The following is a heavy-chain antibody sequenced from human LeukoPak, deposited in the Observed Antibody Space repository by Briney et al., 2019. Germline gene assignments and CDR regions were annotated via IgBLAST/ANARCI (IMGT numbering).Heavy chain of an antibody. D-gene: IGHD6-13*01. CDR3: ARGMYSSSWYYPFDY. J-gene: IGHJ4*01. Sequence: GXXXXXVSSISSSSSYIYYAYSVNGLFTISRDNAKNSLYLQMNSLRAEDTAVYYCARGMYSSSWYYPFDYWGQGTLVTVSS. CDR2: ISSSSSYI. V-gene: IGHV3-21*01.